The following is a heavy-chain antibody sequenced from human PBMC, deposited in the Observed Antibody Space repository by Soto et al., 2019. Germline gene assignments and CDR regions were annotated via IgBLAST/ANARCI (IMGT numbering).Heavy chain of an antibody. Sequence: QVQLVQSGAEVKKPGASVKVSCKASGYTFTSYAMHWVRQAPGQRLEWMGWINAGNGNTKYSQKFQGRVTITRDTSARTAYMELSSLRSEDTDVYYCARGLNGYLHYFDYWGQGTLVTVSS. J-gene: IGHJ4*02. V-gene: IGHV1-3*01. CDR3: ARGLNGYLHYFDY. D-gene: IGHD5-18*01. CDR2: INAGNGNT. CDR1: GYTFTSYA.